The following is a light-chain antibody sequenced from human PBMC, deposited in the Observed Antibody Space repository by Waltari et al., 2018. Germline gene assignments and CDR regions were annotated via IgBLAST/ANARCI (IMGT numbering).Light chain of an antibody. V-gene: IGKV1-27*01. CDR3: QKYTSAPRT. J-gene: IGKJ3*01. Sequence: DIQMTQSPSSLSAFVGDRVTITCRASQDISHYLAWYQQRPGQVPRLLIYEASTLQSGVPSRCSGSGSGTDVTLTISSLQPEDVATYYCQKYTSAPRTFGPGTKIEIK. CDR2: EAS. CDR1: QDISHY.